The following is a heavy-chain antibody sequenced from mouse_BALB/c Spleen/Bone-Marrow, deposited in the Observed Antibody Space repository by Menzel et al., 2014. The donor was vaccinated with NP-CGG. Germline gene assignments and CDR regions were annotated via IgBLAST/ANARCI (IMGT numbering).Heavy chain of an antibody. CDR3: ARRASPTGPMDY. CDR1: GFTFSNFG. J-gene: IGHJ4*01. CDR2: ISSGSSTI. Sequence: CGGGLVQPGGSRKLSCAASGFTFSNFGMHWVRQAPEKGLEWVAYISSGSSTIYYADTVKGRFTISRDNPKNTLFLQMTSLRSEDTATYYCARRASPTGPMDYWGQGTSVTVSS. V-gene: IGHV5-17*02. D-gene: IGHD1-1*01.